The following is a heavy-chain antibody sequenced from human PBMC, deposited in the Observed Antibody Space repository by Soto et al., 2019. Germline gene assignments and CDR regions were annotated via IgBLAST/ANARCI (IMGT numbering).Heavy chain of an antibody. CDR3: AKALYSSTYARVLDV. Sequence: GGSLRLSCAASGFSFGSYSMTWVRQAPGNGLEWVSVIGGDAVTTYYADSVKGRFTVSRDNFKNTVHLQMNSLRADDTSVYYYAKALYSSTYARVLDVWGQGPTVTVSS. CDR1: GFSFGSYS. CDR2: IGGDAVTT. V-gene: IGHV3-23*01. D-gene: IGHD6-19*01. J-gene: IGHJ6*02.